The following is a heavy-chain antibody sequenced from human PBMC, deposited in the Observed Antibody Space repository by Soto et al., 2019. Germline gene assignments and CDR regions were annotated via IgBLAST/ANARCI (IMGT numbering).Heavy chain of an antibody. CDR3: ARISTFEGMDV. J-gene: IGHJ6*02. V-gene: IGHV3-72*01. CDR1: GFTFSDHY. CDR2: TRNKANSYTT. Sequence: GGSLRLSCAASGFTFSDHYMDWVRRAPGKGLEWLGRTRNKANSYTTEYAASVKGRFIISRDDSRNSLYLQMNSLKTEDTAVYYCARISTFEGMDVWGQGTTVTVSS. D-gene: IGHD3-3*01.